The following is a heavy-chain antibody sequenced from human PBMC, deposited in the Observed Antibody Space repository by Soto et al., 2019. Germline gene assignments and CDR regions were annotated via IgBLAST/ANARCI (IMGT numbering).Heavy chain of an antibody. CDR1: GGTFRSYS. D-gene: IGHD3-22*01. Sequence: QVQLVQSGAEVKKPGSSVKVSCTASGGTFRSYSISWVRQAPGHGLEWMGGIIPIFDITNYAQKFQGRVTITADESTSTAYMELSSLGSDDTAVYYCSRPDEGGYSSNHHYYYALDVWGQGTTVTV. CDR3: SRPDEGGYSSNHHYYYALDV. CDR2: IIPIFDIT. J-gene: IGHJ6*02. V-gene: IGHV1-69*01.